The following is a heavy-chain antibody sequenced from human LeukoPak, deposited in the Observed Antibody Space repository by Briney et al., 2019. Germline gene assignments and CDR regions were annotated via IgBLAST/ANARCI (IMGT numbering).Heavy chain of an antibody. Sequence: GGSLRLSCAASGFTFSSYWMNWARQAPGKGLEWVASINHNGNVNYYVDSVKGRFTISRDNAKNSLYLQMSNLRAEDTAVYYCARGGYCSGGSCYSDYYGMDVRGQGTTVTVSS. D-gene: IGHD2-15*01. V-gene: IGHV3-7*03. CDR2: INHNGNVN. CDR1: GFTFSSYW. CDR3: ARGGYCSGGSCYSDYYGMDV. J-gene: IGHJ6*02.